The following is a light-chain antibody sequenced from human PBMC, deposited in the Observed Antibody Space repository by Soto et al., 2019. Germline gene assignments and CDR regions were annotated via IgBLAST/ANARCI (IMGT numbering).Light chain of an antibody. CDR2: GAS. CDR1: QSVNSN. Sequence: EIVMTQSPATLSVSPGERATLSCRASQSVNSNLAWYQQKPGQAPSLLIYGASTRATGVPARFSGSGSGTEFTLTISSLQSEDFAVYYCQQYNNWPPYTFGQGTKLESK. CDR3: QQYNNWPPYT. J-gene: IGKJ2*01. V-gene: IGKV3-15*01.